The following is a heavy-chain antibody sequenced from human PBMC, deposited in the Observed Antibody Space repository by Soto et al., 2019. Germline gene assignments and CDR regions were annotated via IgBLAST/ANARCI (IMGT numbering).Heavy chain of an antibody. CDR2: ISYDGSNK. D-gene: IGHD1-26*01. Sequence: GGSLRLSCAASGFTFSSYAMHWVRQAPGKGLEWVAVISYDGSNKYYADSVKGRFTISRDNSKNTLYLQMNSLRAEDTAVYYCARDRYGYVGATPNYWGQGTLVTVSS. V-gene: IGHV3-30-3*01. CDR3: ARDRYGYVGATPNY. J-gene: IGHJ4*02. CDR1: GFTFSSYA.